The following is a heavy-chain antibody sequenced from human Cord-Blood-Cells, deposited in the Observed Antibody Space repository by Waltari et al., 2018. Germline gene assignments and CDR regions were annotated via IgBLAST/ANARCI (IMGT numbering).Heavy chain of an antibody. D-gene: IGHD1-7*01. CDR1: GGSFSGYY. J-gene: IGHJ5*02. V-gene: IGHV4-34*01. Sequence: QVQLQQWGAGLLKPSETLSLTCAVYGGSFSGYYWSWIRQPPGKGLEWIGEINHSGSTNYNPSLKSRVTISVDTSKNQFSLKLSSVTAADTAVYYWARGYNWNYNWFDPWGQGTLVTVSS. CDR2: INHSGST. CDR3: ARGYNWNYNWFDP.